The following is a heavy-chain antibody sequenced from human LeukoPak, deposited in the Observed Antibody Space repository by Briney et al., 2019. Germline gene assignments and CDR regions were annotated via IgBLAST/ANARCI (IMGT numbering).Heavy chain of an antibody. CDR2: IYYSGTT. CDR3: ARDPVYGSGTF. D-gene: IGHD3-10*01. Sequence: SETLSLTCTVAGGSISTGDYYWSWIRQPPGKGLEWIGYIYYSGTTYYNPSLKGRISFSMQTSKNQFSLSLRSVTAADTAVYYCARDPVYGSGTFWGQGTLVTVSS. V-gene: IGHV4-30-4*01. J-gene: IGHJ4*02. CDR1: GGSISTGDYY.